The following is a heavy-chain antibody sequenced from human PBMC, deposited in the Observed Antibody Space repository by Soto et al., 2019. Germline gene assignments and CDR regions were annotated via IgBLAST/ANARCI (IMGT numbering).Heavy chain of an antibody. CDR3: ARDNDGYSSVLSLVRRPKPYYYGMDV. CDR2: IIPIFGTA. Sequence: QVQLVQSGAEVKKPGSSVKVSCKASGGTFSSYAISWVRQAPGQGLEWMGGIIPIFGTANYAQKFQGRVTITADESTSTAYMELSSLRSEDTAVYYCARDNDGYSSVLSLVRRPKPYYYGMDVWGQGTTVTVSS. J-gene: IGHJ6*02. D-gene: IGHD6-19*01. V-gene: IGHV1-69*01. CDR1: GGTFSSYA.